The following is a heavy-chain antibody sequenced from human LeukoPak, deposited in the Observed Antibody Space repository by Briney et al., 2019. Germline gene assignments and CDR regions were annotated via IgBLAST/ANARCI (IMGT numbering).Heavy chain of an antibody. J-gene: IGHJ4*02. CDR3: ARGPGYCSSTSCRIAAAGTYYFDY. CDR2: IYYSGST. V-gene: IGHV4-39*01. CDR1: GGSISSSSYY. Sequence: SETLSLTCTVSGGSISSSSYYWGWIRQPPGKGLEWIGSIYYSGSTYYNPSLKSRVTISVDTSKNQFSLKLSSVTAADTAVYYCARGPGYCSSTSCRIAAAGTYYFDYWGQGTLVTVSS. D-gene: IGHD2-2*01.